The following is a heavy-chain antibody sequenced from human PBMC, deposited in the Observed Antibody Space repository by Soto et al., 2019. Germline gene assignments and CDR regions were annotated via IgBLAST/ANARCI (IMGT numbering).Heavy chain of an antibody. J-gene: IGHJ6*02. Sequence: EVQLLESGGGLVQPGGSLRLSCVASGFTFSNYFMTWVRQAPGKGLEWVSAIDKSGDGTNYADSAKGRFTISRDNSKNTLYLQMNSLRDEDTAVYYCAKDLHWYGLDVWGQGTTVTVSS. CDR2: IDKSGDGT. CDR3: AKDLHWYGLDV. V-gene: IGHV3-23*01. CDR1: GFTFSNYF. D-gene: IGHD1-1*01.